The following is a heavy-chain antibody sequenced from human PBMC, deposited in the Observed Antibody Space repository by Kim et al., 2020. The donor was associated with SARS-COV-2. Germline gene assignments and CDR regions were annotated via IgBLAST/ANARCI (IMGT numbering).Heavy chain of an antibody. V-gene: IGHV3-23*01. CDR1: GFTFNNYA. CDR2: IRDSGGST. CDR3: ARVSSGSSGWFAYFQH. Sequence: GGSLRLSCAASGFTFNNYAMSWVRQAPGKGLEWVSGIRDSGGSTQYADSVKGRFSISRDNSKSTMYLQMDSLRAEDTAVYYCARVSSGSSGWFAYFQHWGQGTLVTVSS. J-gene: IGHJ1*01. D-gene: IGHD6-19*01.